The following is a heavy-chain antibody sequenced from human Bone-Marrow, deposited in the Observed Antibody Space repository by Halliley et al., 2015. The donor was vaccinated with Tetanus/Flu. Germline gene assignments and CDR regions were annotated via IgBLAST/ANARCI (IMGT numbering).Heavy chain of an antibody. V-gene: IGHV4-34*12. CDR3: MRAQGPYFNGMDV. CDR2: IIKTGST. J-gene: IGHJ6*02. Sequence: TLSLTCAVNGGSLSGNYWSWIRQPPGKGLERIGEIIKTGSTDYNPSLKGRVTMSVDTSKNQLSLNLRSVTAADSAVYYCMRAQGPYFNGMDVWVQGTTVTVSS. CDR1: GGSLSGNY.